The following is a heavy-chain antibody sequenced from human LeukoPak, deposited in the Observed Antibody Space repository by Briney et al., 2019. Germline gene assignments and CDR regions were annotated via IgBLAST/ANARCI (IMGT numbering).Heavy chain of an antibody. Sequence: PGRSLRLSCAASGFTFDDYAMHWVRHAPGKGLEWVSGISWNSGSIVYADSVKGRFTISRDNAKNSLYLQMNSLRADDTALYYCAKGGSYDSSGYYSNPLYYFDYWAREPWSPSPQ. J-gene: IGHJ4*02. V-gene: IGHV3-9*01. CDR2: ISWNSGSI. CDR1: GFTFDDYA. CDR3: AKGGSYDSSGYYSNPLYYFDY. D-gene: IGHD3-22*01.